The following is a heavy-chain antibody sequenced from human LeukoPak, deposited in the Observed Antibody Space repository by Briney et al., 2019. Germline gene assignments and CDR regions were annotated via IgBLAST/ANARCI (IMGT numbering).Heavy chain of an antibody. CDR1: GFTFSSYS. V-gene: IGHV3-21*01. CDR2: ISSSSSYI. CDR3: ARAVPLRFLEWLPRGTDKFDY. D-gene: IGHD3-3*01. Sequence: GGSLRLSCAASGFTFSSYSMNWVRQAPGKGLEWVSSISSSSSYIHYADSVKGRFTISRDNAKNSLYLQMNSLRAEDTAVYYCARAVPLRFLEWLPRGTDKFDYWGQGTLVTVSS. J-gene: IGHJ4*02.